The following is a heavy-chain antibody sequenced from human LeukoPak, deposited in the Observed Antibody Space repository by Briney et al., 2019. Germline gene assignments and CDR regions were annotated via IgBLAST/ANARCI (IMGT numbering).Heavy chain of an antibody. D-gene: IGHD4-17*01. V-gene: IGHV4-4*07. CDR1: GGSISSHY. CDR2: IYTSGST. J-gene: IGHJ4*02. CDR3: ARGLYGDYERSSYFDY. Sequence: SETLSLTCTVSGGSISSHYWSWIRQPAGKGLEWIGRIYTSGSTNYNPSLKSRVTMSVDTSKNQFSLKLSSVTAADTAVYYCARGLYGDYERSSYFDYWGQGTLVTVSS.